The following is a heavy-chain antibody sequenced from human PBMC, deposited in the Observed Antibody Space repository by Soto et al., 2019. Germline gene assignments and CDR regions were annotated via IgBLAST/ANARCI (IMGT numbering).Heavy chain of an antibody. CDR3: ARDPPPPDY. V-gene: IGHV1-18*01. Sequence: QVQLVQSGAEVKKPGASVKDSCKASGYTFASYAISWMRQAPGQGLEWMGWISAYNGNTNYAQKLQGRVTMTTDTSTSTADMELRSLRSDDTDVYYCARDPPPPDYWGQGTLVTVSS. J-gene: IGHJ4*02. CDR1: GYTFASYA. CDR2: ISAYNGNT.